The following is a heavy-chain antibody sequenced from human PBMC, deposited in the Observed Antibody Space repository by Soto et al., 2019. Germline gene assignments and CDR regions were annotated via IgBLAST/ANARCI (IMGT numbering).Heavy chain of an antibody. D-gene: IGHD2-2*01. Sequence: GASVKLSCKASGYTFTGYYIHWVRQAPGQGLEWVGIINLSGGSTSYAQKLQGRVTMTRDTSTSTIYMELRSLRADDTGVYYCTRDLAPANTYEYYGMDVWGQGTTVTVSS. CDR2: INLSGGST. CDR1: GYTFTGYY. J-gene: IGHJ6*02. CDR3: TRDLAPANTYEYYGMDV. V-gene: IGHV1-46*01.